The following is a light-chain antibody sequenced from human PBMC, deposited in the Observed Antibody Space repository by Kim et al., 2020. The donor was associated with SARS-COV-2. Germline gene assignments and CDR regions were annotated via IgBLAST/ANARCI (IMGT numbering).Light chain of an antibody. CDR2: EVS. CDR1: QSLRHSDGKTS. Sequence: QSASISCKVSQSLRHSDGKTSLFWYLQKPGQPPQLLIYEVSNRFSGVPDRFSGSGSRTDFTLKISRVEAGDIGVFYCVQSAKLPYTFGQGTKLEI. V-gene: IGKV2D-29*01. J-gene: IGKJ2*01. CDR3: VQSAKLPYT.